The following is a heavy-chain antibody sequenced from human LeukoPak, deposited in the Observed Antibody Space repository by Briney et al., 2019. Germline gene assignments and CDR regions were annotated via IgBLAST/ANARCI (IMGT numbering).Heavy chain of an antibody. CDR1: GGSISSGSYY. D-gene: IGHD1-26*01. V-gene: IGHV4-61*01. J-gene: IGHJ2*01. Sequence: PSETLSLTCTVSGGSISSGSYYWSWIRQPPGKGLEWIGYIYYSGSTNYNPSLKSRVTISVDTSKNQFSLKLSSVTAADTAVYYCARDLGIDPWYFDLWGRGTLVTVSS. CDR3: ARDLGIDPWYFDL. CDR2: IYYSGST.